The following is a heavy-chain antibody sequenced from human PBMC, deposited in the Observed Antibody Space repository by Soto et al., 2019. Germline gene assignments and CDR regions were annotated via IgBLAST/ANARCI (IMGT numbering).Heavy chain of an antibody. CDR3: AKDRDFDP. CDR2: ISGSGGST. CDR1: GFAFSSNA. Sequence: LRLSCGASGFAFSSNAMSWVRQAPGKGLEWVSAISGSGGSTYYADSVKGRFTISRDNSKNTLYLQMNSLRAEDTAVYYCAKDRDFDPWGQGTLVTVSS. D-gene: IGHD3-10*01. J-gene: IGHJ5*02. V-gene: IGHV3-23*01.